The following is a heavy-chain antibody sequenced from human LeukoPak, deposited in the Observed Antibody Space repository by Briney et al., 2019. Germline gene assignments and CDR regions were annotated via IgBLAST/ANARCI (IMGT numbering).Heavy chain of an antibody. J-gene: IGHJ3*02. CDR2: ISYDGSNK. V-gene: IGHV3-30*04. Sequence: GSLRLSCAASGFTFSSYARHWVRQAPGKGLEGVAVISYDGSNKYYADSVKGRFTISRDNAKNSLYLQMNSLRAEDTAVYYCARDGPTRQGYYDIWGQETMVTVSS. CDR3: ARDGPTRQGYYDI. D-gene: IGHD3-10*01. CDR1: GFTFSSYA.